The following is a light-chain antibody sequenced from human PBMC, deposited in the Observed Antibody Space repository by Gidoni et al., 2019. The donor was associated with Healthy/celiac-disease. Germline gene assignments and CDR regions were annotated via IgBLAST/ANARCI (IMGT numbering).Light chain of an antibody. CDR2: DAS. CDR1: PSVSSY. V-gene: IGKV3-11*01. Sequence: EIVLTQSPATLSLSPGERATLSCRASPSVSSYLAWYQQKPGQAPRLLIYDASNRATGIPARFSGSGSATDFTLTISSLEPEDFAVYYCQQRSNWPSYTFGQGTKLEIK. J-gene: IGKJ2*01. CDR3: QQRSNWPSYT.